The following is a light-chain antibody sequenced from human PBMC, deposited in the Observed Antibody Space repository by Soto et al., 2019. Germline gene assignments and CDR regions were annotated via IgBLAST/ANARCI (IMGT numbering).Light chain of an antibody. Sequence: DIQLTQSPSFLAASVGDRVTITCRASQGIASFLAWYQQKPGKAPKLLIYSATTLQTGVSSRFRGSRSGPEFTLTISSLQHEDFATYYCQQLNSYPYTFAQGTKVDIK. CDR1: QGIASF. J-gene: IGKJ2*01. V-gene: IGKV1-9*01. CDR3: QQLNSYPYT. CDR2: SAT.